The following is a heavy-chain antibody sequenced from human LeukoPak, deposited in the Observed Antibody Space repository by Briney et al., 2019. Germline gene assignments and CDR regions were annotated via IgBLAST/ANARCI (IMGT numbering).Heavy chain of an antibody. CDR3: ARLSSYDADDY. CDR2: IYYSGSA. Sequence: SETLSLTCTVSGGSISSYYWSWIRQPPGKGLEWIGYIYYSGSANYNPSLKSRVTISVDTSKNQFSLKLSSVTAADTAVYYCARLSSYDADDYWGQGTLVTVSS. J-gene: IGHJ4*02. D-gene: IGHD3-22*01. CDR1: GGSISSYY. V-gene: IGHV4-59*08.